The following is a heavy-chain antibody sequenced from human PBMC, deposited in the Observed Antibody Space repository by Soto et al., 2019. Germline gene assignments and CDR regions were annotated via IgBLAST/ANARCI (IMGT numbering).Heavy chain of an antibody. D-gene: IGHD3-16*02. J-gene: IGHJ4*02. V-gene: IGHV4-4*02. CDR2: IYHSGST. CDR1: SGSISSSNW. CDR3: ARGQGIWGSYRDYYFDY. Sequence: SETLSLTCAVSSGSISSSNWWSWVRQPPGKGLEWIGEIYHSGSTNYNPSLKSRVTISVDKSKNQFSLRLSSVTAADTAVYYCARGQGIWGSYRDYYFDYWGQGALVTVSS.